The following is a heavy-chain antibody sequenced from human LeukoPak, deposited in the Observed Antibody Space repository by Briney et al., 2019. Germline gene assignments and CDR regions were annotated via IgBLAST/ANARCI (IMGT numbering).Heavy chain of an antibody. J-gene: IGHJ6*03. D-gene: IGHD6-6*01. CDR1: GFTFSSYS. CDR2: ISSSSSTI. V-gene: IGHV3-48*01. CDR3: ARVTLAARPPYYMDV. Sequence: GGSLRLSCAASGFTFSSYSMNWVRQAPGKGLEWVSYISSSSSTIYYADSVKGRFTISRDNAKNSLYLQMNSLRAEDTAVYYCARVTLAARPPYYMDVWGKGTMVTVSS.